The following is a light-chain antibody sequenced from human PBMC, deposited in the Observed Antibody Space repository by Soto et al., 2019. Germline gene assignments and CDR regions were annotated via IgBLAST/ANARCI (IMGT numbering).Light chain of an antibody. V-gene: IGLV2-23*01. CDR2: EGS. J-gene: IGLJ2*01. CDR3: CSYAGSSTLV. CDR1: RSDVGSYKL. Sequence: QSVLTQPASVSASPGQSITISCTGTRSDVGSYKLVSWYQQHPGKAPKLMIYEGSKRPSGVSNRFSGSKSGNTASLTISGLQAEDEADYYCCSYAGSSTLVFGGGTKLTVL.